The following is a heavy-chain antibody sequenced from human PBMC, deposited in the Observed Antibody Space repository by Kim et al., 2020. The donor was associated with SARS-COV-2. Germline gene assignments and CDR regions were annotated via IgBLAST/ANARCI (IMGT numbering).Heavy chain of an antibody. CDR2: ISYDGNNK. V-gene: IGHV3-30*03. CDR1: GFTFSSYG. J-gene: IGHJ2*01. CDR3: ARLQGAYWYSDL. Sequence: GGSLRLSCAASGFTFSSYGMHWVRQAPGKGLEWVAVISYDGNNKYYADSVKGRFTIYRDNSKNTLYLQMNSLRPEETAVYYCARLQGAYWYSDLWGRGTLVTVSS. D-gene: IGHD4-4*01.